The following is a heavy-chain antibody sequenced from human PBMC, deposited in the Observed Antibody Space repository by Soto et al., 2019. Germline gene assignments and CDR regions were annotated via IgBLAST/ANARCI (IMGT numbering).Heavy chain of an antibody. Sequence: QVQLHESGPRLVKPSGTLSLTCDVSGDSIGSNVWWSWVRQPPGKGLEWIGEVYHNGLTDYNPSRWGRATMSADRSKNQVAMRVTSVTDADTAIYYWARDAAPPGEADRFDDWGQGALVTVSS. CDR1: GDSIGSNVW. D-gene: IGHD2-15*01. CDR3: ARDAAPPGEADRFDD. J-gene: IGHJ4*02. CDR2: VYHNGLT. V-gene: IGHV4-4*02.